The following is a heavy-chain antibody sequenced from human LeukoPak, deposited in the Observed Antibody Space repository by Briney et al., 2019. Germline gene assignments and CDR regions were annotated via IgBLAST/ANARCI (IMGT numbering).Heavy chain of an antibody. CDR3: ARGPNFSYGYYYYYYMDV. J-gene: IGHJ6*03. CDR1: GFTFSSYW. CDR2: INHSGST. D-gene: IGHD5-18*01. Sequence: GSLRLSCAAAGFTFSSYWMSWVRQPPGKGLEWIGEINHSGSTNYNPSLKSRVTISVDTSKNQFSLKLSSVTAADTAVYYCARGPNFSYGYYYYYYMDVWGKGTTVTVSS. V-gene: IGHV4-34*01.